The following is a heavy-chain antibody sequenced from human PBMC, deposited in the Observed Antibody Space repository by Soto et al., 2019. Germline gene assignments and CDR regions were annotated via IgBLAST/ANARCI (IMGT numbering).Heavy chain of an antibody. CDR1: GFTFSSYW. V-gene: IGHV3-74*01. CDR2: INGDGSST. D-gene: IGHD3-10*01. Sequence: EVQLVESGGGLVQPGASLRLSCAASGFTFSSYWMHWVRQAPGKGLVWVSRINGDGSSTSYADSVKGRFTISRDNTKNTVYLHMNSLRDEDTAVYYCARNRWELLMYDYWGQGTLVTVSS. CDR3: ARNRWELLMYDY. J-gene: IGHJ4*02.